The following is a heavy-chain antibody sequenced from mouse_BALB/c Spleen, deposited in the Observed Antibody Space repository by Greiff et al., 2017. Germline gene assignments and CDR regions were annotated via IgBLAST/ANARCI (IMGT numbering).Heavy chain of an antibody. V-gene: IGHV5-12-2*01. J-gene: IGHJ1*01. CDR3: ARHPLQWYFDV. D-gene: IGHD1-2*01. Sequence: EVKLMESGGGLVQPGGSLKLSCAASGFTFSSYTMSWVRQTPEKRLEWVAYISNGGGRTYYPDTVQGRFTISRDNSKNTLYLQMSSLKSEDTAMYYCARHPLQWYFDVWGAGTTVTVSS. CDR2: ISNGGGRT. CDR1: GFTFSSYT.